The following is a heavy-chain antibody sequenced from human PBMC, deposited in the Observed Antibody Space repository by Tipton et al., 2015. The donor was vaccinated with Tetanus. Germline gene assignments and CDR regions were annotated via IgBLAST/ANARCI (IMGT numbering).Heavy chain of an antibody. V-gene: IGHV4-30-4*01. D-gene: IGHD2-2*01. CDR1: GDSIRSEDYY. CDR3: ARLTCSSPSCYYYYYYYVDV. J-gene: IGHJ6*03. CDR2: IYYSGST. Sequence: TLSLTCSVSGDSIRSEDYYWGWIRQSPGKGLEWLGYIYYSGSTYNNPSLKSRVSISLDASKNQFSLSLNSVTAADSATYYCARLTCSSPSCYYYYYYYVDVWGTGTALAVSS.